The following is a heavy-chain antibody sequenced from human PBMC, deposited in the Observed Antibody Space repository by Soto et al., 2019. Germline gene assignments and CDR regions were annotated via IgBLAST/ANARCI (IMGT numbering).Heavy chain of an antibody. J-gene: IGHJ5*02. V-gene: IGHV4-39*01. CDR1: GGSISRSTYY. CDR2: IYYSGST. CDR3: ARQVPAAIRLGWFDP. Sequence: SETLSLTCTVSGGSISRSTYYWGWIRQPPGKGLEWIGSIYYSGSTYYRPSLKSRVTISVDTSKNQFSLKLSSVTAADTAVYYCARQVPAAIRLGWFDPWGQGTLVTVSS. D-gene: IGHD2-2*02.